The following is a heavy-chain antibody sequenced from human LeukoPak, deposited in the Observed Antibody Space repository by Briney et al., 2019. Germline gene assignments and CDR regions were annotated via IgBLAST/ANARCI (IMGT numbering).Heavy chain of an antibody. Sequence: SETLSLTCTVSGGSISSYYWSWIRQPPGKGLEWIGHIYYSGSTNYNPSLKSRVTISVDTSKNQFSLKLSSVTAADTAVYYCARGGQAPGSYWGQGTLVTVSS. CDR3: ARGGQAPGSY. J-gene: IGHJ4*02. V-gene: IGHV4-59*01. D-gene: IGHD1-26*01. CDR2: IYYSGST. CDR1: GGSISSYY.